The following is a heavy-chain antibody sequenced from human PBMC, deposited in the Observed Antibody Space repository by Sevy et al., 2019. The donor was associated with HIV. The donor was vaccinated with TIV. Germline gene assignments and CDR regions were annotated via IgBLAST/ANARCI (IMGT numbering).Heavy chain of an antibody. Sequence: GGSLRLSCVGSGFTFSSYGMHWVRQAPGKGLEWVAGMSSDGNNKYYGDSVKGRFTMSRDNSKNTGYLELNSLRVEDTAVYYCAKDRPELIYYDSRRDYFDFWGQGTLVTVSS. CDR2: MSSDGNNK. CDR1: GFTFSSYG. J-gene: IGHJ4*02. CDR3: AKDRPELIYYDSRRDYFDF. V-gene: IGHV3-30*18. D-gene: IGHD3-22*01.